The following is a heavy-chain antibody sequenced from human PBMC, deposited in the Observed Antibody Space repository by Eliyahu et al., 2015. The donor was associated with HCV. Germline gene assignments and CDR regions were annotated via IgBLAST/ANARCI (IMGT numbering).Heavy chain of an antibody. V-gene: IGHV2-26*01. J-gene: IGHJ6*03. D-gene: IGHD1-26*01. CDR3: ARVSTELLLWDWWYYLDV. CDR1: GFSLNNRLG. CDR2: IFANDAK. Sequence: QVTLKESGPVLVKPTETLTLTCTVSGFSLNNRLGVSWIRQPPGKALEWLAHIFANDAKSYSPTPKSRLTISKDTSKRQVVLTMTNMDPVDTATYYCARVSTELLLWDWWYYLDVWGKGTTVTVSS.